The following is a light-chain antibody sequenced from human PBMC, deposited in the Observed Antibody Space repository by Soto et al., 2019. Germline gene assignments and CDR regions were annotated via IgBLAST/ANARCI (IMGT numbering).Light chain of an antibody. V-gene: IGLV2-14*03. J-gene: IGLJ2*01. Sequence: QSALTQPASVSGSPGQEITISCAGTTSDIGSFNSVSWYQHHPGKAPKLMIYDVSNRPSGLYNRFSGSKSGNTASLIISGLQAEDVSDYYCASYTIRSTLVFGGWTKVTVL. CDR1: TSDIGSFNS. CDR2: DVS. CDR3: ASYTIRSTLV.